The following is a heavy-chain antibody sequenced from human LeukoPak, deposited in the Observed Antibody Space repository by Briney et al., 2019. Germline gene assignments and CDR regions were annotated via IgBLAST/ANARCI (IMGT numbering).Heavy chain of an antibody. CDR3: ARDPYSGSYWFDP. J-gene: IGHJ5*02. D-gene: IGHD1-26*01. CDR1: GGSFSGYY. Sequence: PSETLSLTCAVYGGSFSGYYWSWIRQPPGKGLELIGEINHSGSTNYNPSLKSRVTISVDTSKNQFSLKLSSVTAADTAVYYCARDPYSGSYWFDPWGQGTLVTVSS. V-gene: IGHV4-34*01. CDR2: INHSGST.